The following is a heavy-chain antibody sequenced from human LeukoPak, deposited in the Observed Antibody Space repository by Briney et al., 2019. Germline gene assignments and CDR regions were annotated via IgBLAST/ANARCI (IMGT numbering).Heavy chain of an antibody. V-gene: IGHV4-61*02. Sequence: SETLSLTCTVSGGSISSGSYYWSWIRQPAGKGLEWIVRIYTSGSTNYNPSLKSRVTISVDTSKNQFSLKLTSVTAADTAVYYCARAADFWGSYPIYYFDYWGQGTLVTVSS. D-gene: IGHD3-3*01. J-gene: IGHJ4*02. CDR1: GGSISSGSYY. CDR3: ARAADFWGSYPIYYFDY. CDR2: IYTSGST.